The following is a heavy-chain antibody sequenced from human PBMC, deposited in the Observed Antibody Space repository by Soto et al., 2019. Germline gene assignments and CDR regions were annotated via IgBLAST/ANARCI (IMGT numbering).Heavy chain of an antibody. CDR3: ASQVGGINHYYYGMDV. J-gene: IGHJ6*02. Sequence: GGSLRLSCAASGFTFSSYSMNWVRQAPGKGLEWVSSISSSSSYIYYADSVKGRFTISRDNAKNSLYLQMNSLRAEDTAVYYCASQVGGINHYYYGMDVWGQGTTVTVSS. D-gene: IGHD3-10*01. CDR2: ISSSSSYI. V-gene: IGHV3-21*01. CDR1: GFTFSSYS.